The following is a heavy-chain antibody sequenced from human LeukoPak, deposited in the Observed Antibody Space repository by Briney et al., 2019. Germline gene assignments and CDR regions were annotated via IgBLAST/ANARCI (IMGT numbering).Heavy chain of an antibody. D-gene: IGHD2-8*01. J-gene: IGHJ5*02. V-gene: IGHV3-74*01. CDR3: ARARLMNWFDP. CDR2: INSDGSST. Sequence: GGSLRLSCAASGFIFSTYWMHWVRQAPGKGLVWVSRINSDGSSTNYADSVKGRFIISRDNAKNTLYLQMNSLRADDTAVYYCARARLMNWFDPWGLGTLVIVSA. CDR1: GFIFSTYW.